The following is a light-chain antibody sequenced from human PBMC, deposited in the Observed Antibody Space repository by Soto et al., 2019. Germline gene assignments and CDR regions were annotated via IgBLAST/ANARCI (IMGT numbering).Light chain of an antibody. Sequence: DIQMTQSPSTLSASVGDRVTITCRASESVSRWLARYQQKPGRTPKLLIYQASTLETGVPSRFSGSGSGTEFTLTISSLQPDDFATYYCQQYNAYSQAFGQGTKVEIK. CDR1: ESVSRW. J-gene: IGKJ1*01. V-gene: IGKV1-5*03. CDR2: QAS. CDR3: QQYNAYSQA.